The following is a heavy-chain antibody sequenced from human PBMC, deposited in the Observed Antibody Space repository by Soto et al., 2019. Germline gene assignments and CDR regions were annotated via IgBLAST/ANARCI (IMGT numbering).Heavy chain of an antibody. D-gene: IGHD6-19*01. CDR3: AKGGRQWLVTSDFNY. Sequence: GGSLRLSCAASGSTFSDYAMHWVRQAPGKGLEWVAVVSHDERNTHYADSVKGQFNISRDSSKNTVTLKMTSLRAEDTAVYYCAKGGRQWLVTSDFNYWGQGA. V-gene: IGHV3-30*18. J-gene: IGHJ4*02. CDR2: VSHDERNT. CDR1: GSTFSDYA.